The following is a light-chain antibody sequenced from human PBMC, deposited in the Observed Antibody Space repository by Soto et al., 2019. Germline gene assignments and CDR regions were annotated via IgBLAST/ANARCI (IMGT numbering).Light chain of an antibody. V-gene: IGLV1-40*01. CDR3: QSFDSNLSGSF. Sequence: QSVLTQPPSVSGAPGQRVTISCTGSSFNIGAGYDVHWYQQLQGTAHKLLIYGNSNRPSGVPDRFSGSKSGTSASLAITVLQAEYEADYYCQSFDSNLSGSFFGTGTKLTVL. J-gene: IGLJ1*01. CDR1: SFNIGAGYD. CDR2: GNS.